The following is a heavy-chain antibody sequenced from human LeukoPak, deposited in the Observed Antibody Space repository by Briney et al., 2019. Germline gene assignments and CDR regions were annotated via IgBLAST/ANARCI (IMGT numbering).Heavy chain of an antibody. D-gene: IGHD2-2*01. V-gene: IGHV4-4*07. Sequence: SETLSLTCTVSGGSISSYYWSWIRQPAGKGLEWIGRIYISGSTNYNPSLKSRVTISVDTSKNQFSLKLSSVTAADTAVYYCARAGYCSSTSCYWHYYYYMDVWGKGTTVTVSS. CDR1: GGSISSYY. J-gene: IGHJ6*03. CDR3: ARAGYCSSTSCYWHYYYYMDV. CDR2: IYISGST.